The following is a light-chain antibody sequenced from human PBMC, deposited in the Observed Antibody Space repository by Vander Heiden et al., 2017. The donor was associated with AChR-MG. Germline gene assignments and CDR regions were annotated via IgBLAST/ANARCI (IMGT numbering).Light chain of an antibody. CDR2: GAS. V-gene: IGKV3-15*01. J-gene: IGKJ4*01. CDR3: QQYKTWPLN. Sequence: EIAVTQSPATLSVSPGERVTLSCRASQSVGDTLAWYQQKPGQAPRLLIYGASTRATDVPARFSGSGSGTEFTLTITSLQSEDFAVYYCQQYKTWPLNFGGGTKVEVK. CDR1: QSVGDT.